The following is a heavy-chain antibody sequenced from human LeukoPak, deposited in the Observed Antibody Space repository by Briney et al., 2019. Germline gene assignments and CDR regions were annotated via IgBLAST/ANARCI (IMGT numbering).Heavy chain of an antibody. CDR3: ARAVGAATSYYYYYMDV. Sequence: ASVKVSCKASGYTFTSYDINWVRQATGQGLEWMGWMNPNSGNTGYAQKFQGRVTMTRNTSISTAYMELSSLRSEDTAVYHCARAVGAATSYYYYYMDVWGKGTTVTVSS. D-gene: IGHD2-15*01. V-gene: IGHV1-8*01. CDR1: GYTFTSYD. J-gene: IGHJ6*03. CDR2: MNPNSGNT.